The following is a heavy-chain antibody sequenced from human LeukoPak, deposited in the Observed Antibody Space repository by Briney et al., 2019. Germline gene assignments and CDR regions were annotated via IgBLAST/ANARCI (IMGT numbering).Heavy chain of an antibody. CDR1: GGSISGTYY. D-gene: IGHD3-16*01. CDR2: IYYTGTT. Sequence: SETLSLTCTVSGGSISGTYYWRWIRQPPGKGLEWICYIYYTGTTDSNPSLKSRVTISLDTSKNQFSLNLSSVTAADTAVYYCARRWVYDKRAFDAWGQGTMVTVSS. V-gene: IGHV4-59*08. CDR3: ARRWVYDKRAFDA. J-gene: IGHJ3*01.